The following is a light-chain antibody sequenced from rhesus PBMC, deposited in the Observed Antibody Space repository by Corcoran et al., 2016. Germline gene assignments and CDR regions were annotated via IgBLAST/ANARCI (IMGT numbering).Light chain of an antibody. V-gene: IGKV1-32*02. Sequence: DIQMSQSPSSLSASVGDRVTITCRASQGISSYLNWYQQKQGKAPKHLIYNANRLASGVPSGFSGSGFGTEFTLTLTGLQPEEFATYYCQQGNSNPHSFGQGTKVEIK. CDR3: QQGNSNPHS. CDR1: QGISSY. CDR2: NAN. J-gene: IGKJ2*01.